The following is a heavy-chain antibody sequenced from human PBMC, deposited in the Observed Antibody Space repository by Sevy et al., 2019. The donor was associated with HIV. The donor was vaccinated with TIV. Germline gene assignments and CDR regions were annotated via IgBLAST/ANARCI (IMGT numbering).Heavy chain of an antibody. CDR2: IYYSGGT. V-gene: IGHV4-31*03. CDR3: ARDRDCSGGSCYPGSYGMDV. Sequence: SETLSLTCTVSGGSISSGGYYWSWIRQHPGKGLEWIGYIYYSGGTYYNPSLKSRVTISVDTSKNQFSLKLSSVTAADTAVYYCARDRDCSGGSCYPGSYGMDVWGQGTTVTVSS. CDR1: GGSISSGGYY. J-gene: IGHJ6*02. D-gene: IGHD2-15*01.